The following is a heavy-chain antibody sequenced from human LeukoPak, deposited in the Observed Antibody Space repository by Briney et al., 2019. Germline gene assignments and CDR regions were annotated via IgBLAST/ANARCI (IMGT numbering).Heavy chain of an antibody. Sequence: GGSLRLSCAASGFTFSRYWMHWVRQTPGKGLEWVSRIQIDGSSTNYADSVKGRFTISRDNDKNTLYLQMHSLRAEDTAMYYCSRVLPGGSRSLDLWGLGTLVIVSS. CDR1: GFTFSRYW. V-gene: IGHV3-74*01. CDR3: SRVLPGGSRSLDL. D-gene: IGHD1-26*01. J-gene: IGHJ2*01. CDR2: IQIDGSST.